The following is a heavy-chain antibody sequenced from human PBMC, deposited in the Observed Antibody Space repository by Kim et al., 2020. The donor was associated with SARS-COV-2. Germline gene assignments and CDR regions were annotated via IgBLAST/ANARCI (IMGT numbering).Heavy chain of an antibody. V-gene: IGHV4-34*01. CDR2: INHSGST. J-gene: IGHJ3*02. Sequence: SETLSLTCAVYGGSFSGYYWSWIRQPPGKGLEWIGEINHSGSTNYNPSLKSRVTISVDTSKNQFSLKLSSVTAADTAVYYCARGCHWSSTSCPHAFDIWGQGTMVTVSS. CDR3: ARGCHWSSTSCPHAFDI. CDR1: GGSFSGYY. D-gene: IGHD2-2*01.